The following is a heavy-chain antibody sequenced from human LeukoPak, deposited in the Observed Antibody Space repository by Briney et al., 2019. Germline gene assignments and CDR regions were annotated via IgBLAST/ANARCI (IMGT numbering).Heavy chain of an antibody. D-gene: IGHD3-3*01. CDR1: GFTFSDYW. V-gene: IGHV3-74*01. CDR2: ITGDGSST. Sequence: SGGSLRLSCTASGFTFSDYWMHWVRQAPGKGLLWVSQITGDGSSTSYADSVKGRFTISRDNAKNTLYLQMNSLRAEDTAVCYCTRDVLRGGPGTLVTVSS. CDR3: TRDVLR. J-gene: IGHJ4*02.